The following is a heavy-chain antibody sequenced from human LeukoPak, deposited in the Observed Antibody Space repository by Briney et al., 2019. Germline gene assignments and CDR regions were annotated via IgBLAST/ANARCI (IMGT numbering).Heavy chain of an antibody. Sequence: GGSLRLSCAASGFPFSNAWMHWVRQAPGKGLVWVSRFYSDGSDTTYADSVKGRFIISRDNAKNTLYLQMNSLRGDDTAVYYCATDAGHGFPFWGQGTMVTVSS. D-gene: IGHD3-10*01. J-gene: IGHJ3*01. V-gene: IGHV3-74*03. CDR1: GFPFSNAW. CDR3: ATDAGHGFPF. CDR2: FYSDGSDT.